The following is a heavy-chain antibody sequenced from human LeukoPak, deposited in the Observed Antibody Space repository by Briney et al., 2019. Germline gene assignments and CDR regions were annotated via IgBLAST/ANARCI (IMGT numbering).Heavy chain of an antibody. D-gene: IGHD3-22*01. J-gene: IGHJ5*02. CDR3: ARGGSYYYDSSGYSAPVAPGWFDP. V-gene: IGHV1-46*01. Sequence: ASVKVSCKASGYTLTSYNMHSVRQAPEQGLEWMGIINPSGGSTSNAQKFQGRVTMTRDTSTSTVYMELSSLRSEDTAVYYCARGGSYYYDSSGYSAPVAPGWFDPWGQGTLVTVSS. CDR2: INPSGGST. CDR1: GYTLTSYN.